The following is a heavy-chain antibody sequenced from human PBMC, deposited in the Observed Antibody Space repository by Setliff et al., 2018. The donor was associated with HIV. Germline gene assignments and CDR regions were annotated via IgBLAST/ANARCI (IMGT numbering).Heavy chain of an antibody. CDR3: ASNSPAARFEELEDHYYYFMDV. D-gene: IGHD3-10*01. CDR2: IIPIFGTA. V-gene: IGHV1-69*13. Sequence: ASVKVSCKASGGPFTSAFNWVRQVPGQGLEWMGGIIPIFGTANYAQNFGGRVTITADQSTTTSYLQLNSLRFEDTAIYFCASNSPAARFEELEDHYYYFMDVWGKGTTVTVSS. J-gene: IGHJ6*03. CDR1: GGPFTSA.